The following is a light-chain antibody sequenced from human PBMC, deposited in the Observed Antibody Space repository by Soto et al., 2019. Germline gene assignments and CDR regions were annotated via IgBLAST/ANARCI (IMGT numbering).Light chain of an antibody. Sequence: QSALTQPASVSGSPGQSITLSCTGTSSDVGSYNFVSWYQQHPGKAPKLMIYEGSKRPSGVSNRFSGSKSGNTASLTISGLQAEDEADYYCCSFAGSNTFVFGTGTKVTVL. CDR1: SSDVGSYNF. V-gene: IGLV2-23*03. CDR2: EGS. CDR3: CSFAGSNTFV. J-gene: IGLJ1*01.